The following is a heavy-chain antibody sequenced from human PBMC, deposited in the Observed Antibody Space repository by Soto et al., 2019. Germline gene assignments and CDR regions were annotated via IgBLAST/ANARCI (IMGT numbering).Heavy chain of an antibody. J-gene: IGHJ6*02. CDR2: INPNSGGT. CDR1: GYTFTGYY. CDR3: ARGTYYYDSSGYYYVRDPYGMDV. Sequence: AASVKVSCKASGYTFTGYYMHWVRQAPGQGLEWIGWINPNSGGTNYAQKFQGWVTMTRDTSISTAYMELSRLRSDDTAVYYCARGTYYYDSSGYYYVRDPYGMDVWGQGTTVTVSS. D-gene: IGHD3-22*01. V-gene: IGHV1-2*04.